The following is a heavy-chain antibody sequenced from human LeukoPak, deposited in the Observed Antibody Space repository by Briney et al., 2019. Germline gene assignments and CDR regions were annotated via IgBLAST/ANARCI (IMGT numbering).Heavy chain of an antibody. V-gene: IGHV5-51*01. D-gene: IGHD2-21*02. J-gene: IGHJ4*02. CDR1: GYSFTNYW. Sequence: GESLKISCKGSGYSFTNYWIGWVRQMPGKGLEWMGIIYPGDSDTRYSPPFQGQVTISADKSISTAYLQWSSLKASDTAMYYCAKLAYCGGDCYWPPDYWGQGTLVTVSS. CDR2: IYPGDSDT. CDR3: AKLAYCGGDCYWPPDY.